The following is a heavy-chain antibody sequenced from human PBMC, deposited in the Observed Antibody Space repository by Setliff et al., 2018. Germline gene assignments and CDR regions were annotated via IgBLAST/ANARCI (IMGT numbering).Heavy chain of an antibody. Sequence: SETLSLTCSVSGGSISSSNYYWGWIRQSPGKGLEWIGSINYRGSTYDNPSLKSRVTMSVDTSKSHFSLRLSSVTAADTAVYYCARHHAQYYSDSSGYYYEDWYFDLWGRGTLVTVSS. CDR1: GGSISSSNYY. V-gene: IGHV4-39*01. D-gene: IGHD3-22*01. CDR2: INYRGST. CDR3: ARHHAQYYSDSSGYYYEDWYFDL. J-gene: IGHJ2*01.